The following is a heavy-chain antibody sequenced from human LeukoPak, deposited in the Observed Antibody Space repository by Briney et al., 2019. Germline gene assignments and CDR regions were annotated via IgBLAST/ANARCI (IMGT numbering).Heavy chain of an antibody. CDR3: ARETGYYYYYYYMDV. CDR1: GFTFTSSA. D-gene: IGHD3-9*01. CDR2: IVVGSGNT. V-gene: IGHV1-58*02. J-gene: IGHJ6*03. Sequence: GASVKVSCKASGFTFTSSAMQWVRQARGQRLEWIGWIVVGSGNTNYAQKFQERVTITRDMSTSTAYMELSSLRSEDTAVYYCARETGYYYYYYYMDVWGKGTTVTVSS.